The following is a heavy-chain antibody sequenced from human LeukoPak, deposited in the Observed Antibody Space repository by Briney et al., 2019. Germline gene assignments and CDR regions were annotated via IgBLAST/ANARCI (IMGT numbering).Heavy chain of an antibody. V-gene: IGHV4-31*03. CDR1: GGSISSGGYY. CDR3: ARLRYYDSNFAVRWFDP. J-gene: IGHJ5*02. D-gene: IGHD3-22*01. Sequence: PSETLSLTCTVSGGSISSGGYYWSWIRQHPGKGLEWIGYIYYSGSTYYNPSLKSRVTISVDTSKNQFSLKLSSVTAADTAVYYCARLRYYDSNFAVRWFDPWGQGTLVTVSS. CDR2: IYYSGST.